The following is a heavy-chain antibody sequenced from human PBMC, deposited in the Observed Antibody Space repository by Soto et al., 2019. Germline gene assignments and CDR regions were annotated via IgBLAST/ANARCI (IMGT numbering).Heavy chain of an antibody. J-gene: IGHJ4*02. CDR1: GYTFTSYD. CDR2: MNPNSGNT. V-gene: IGHV1-8*01. Sequence: ASVKVSCKASGYTFTSYDINWVRQATGQGLEWMGWMNPNSGNTGYAQKFQGRVTMTTDTSTSTAYMELRSLRSDDTAVYYCAREPYSGYEETFDYWGQGTLVTVSS. D-gene: IGHD5-12*01. CDR3: AREPYSGYEETFDY.